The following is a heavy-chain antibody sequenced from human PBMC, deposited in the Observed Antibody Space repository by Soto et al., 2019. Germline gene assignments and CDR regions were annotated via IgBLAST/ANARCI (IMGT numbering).Heavy chain of an antibody. D-gene: IGHD4-4*01. J-gene: IGHJ4*02. V-gene: IGHV2-5*02. CDR1: GFSLSTSGVG. CDR2: IYWGDDK. Sequence: QITLKESGPTLVKPTQPLTLTCTFSGFSLSTSGVGVGWIRQPPGKALEWLGLIYWGDDKLYSPSLKNRVTIAMEFAIIHVALTITNMDPVDTTTYYFGHRPTVTSPLEYWGQGTLVTLSS. CDR3: GHRPTVTSPLEY.